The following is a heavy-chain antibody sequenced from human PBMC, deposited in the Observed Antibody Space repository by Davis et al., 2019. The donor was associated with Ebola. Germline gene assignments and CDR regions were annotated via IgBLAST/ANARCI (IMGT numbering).Heavy chain of an antibody. CDR3: ARGAAAGFY. V-gene: IGHV1-2*02. Sequence: ASVKVSCKASGYTFTDYFLHWVRQAPGQGLEWVAWFDPNTGVSRYSQEFQGRVTLTRDTSISTAYMELSRLRSDDTAVYYCARGAAAGFYWGQGTLVTVSS. J-gene: IGHJ4*02. CDR1: GYTFTDYF. D-gene: IGHD6-13*01. CDR2: FDPNTGVS.